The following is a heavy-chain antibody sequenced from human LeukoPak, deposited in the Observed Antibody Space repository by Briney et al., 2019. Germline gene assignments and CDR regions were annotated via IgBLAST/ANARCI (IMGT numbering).Heavy chain of an antibody. CDR1: GGSISSADYY. V-gene: IGHV4-30-4*01. CDR2: ISYSGST. CDR3: ARVLTMIVVVIRPSYFDL. D-gene: IGHD3-22*01. J-gene: IGHJ2*01. Sequence: SQTLSLTCTVSGGSISSADYYWSWIRQPPGKGLEWIGYISYSGSTYYNPSLKSRVTISVDTSKNQFSLNLSSVTAADTAVYYCARVLTMIVVVIRPSYFDLWGRGALVTVSS.